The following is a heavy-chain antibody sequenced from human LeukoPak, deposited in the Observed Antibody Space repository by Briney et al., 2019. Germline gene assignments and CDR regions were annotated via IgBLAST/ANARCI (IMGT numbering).Heavy chain of an antibody. D-gene: IGHD5-18*01. J-gene: IGHJ4*02. CDR1: GFTFSSYW. CDR3: ARDESGDSYGLY. V-gene: IGHV3-7*05. Sequence: GGSLRLSCAVSGFTFSSYWMNWVRQAPGKGLEWVANIKQDGSQKYYVDSVKGRFTISRDNAKNSLYLQPNSLRAEDTAVYYCARDESGDSYGLYWGQGTLVTVSS. CDR2: IKQDGSQK.